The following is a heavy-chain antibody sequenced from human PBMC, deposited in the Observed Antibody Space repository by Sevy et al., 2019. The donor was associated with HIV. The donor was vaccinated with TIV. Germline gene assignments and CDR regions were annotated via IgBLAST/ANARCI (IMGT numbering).Heavy chain of an antibody. Sequence: GGSLRLSCAASGFTFSNYWMSWVRQAPGKGLEWVANIKQDGSEKYYVDSVKGRFNISRDNAKNSLYLQMNSLRAEDTAVYYCARGNYYDSTGYYPDTFDIWGQGTMVTVSS. CDR2: IKQDGSEK. D-gene: IGHD3-22*01. J-gene: IGHJ3*02. CDR1: GFTFSNYW. CDR3: ARGNYYDSTGYYPDTFDI. V-gene: IGHV3-7*01.